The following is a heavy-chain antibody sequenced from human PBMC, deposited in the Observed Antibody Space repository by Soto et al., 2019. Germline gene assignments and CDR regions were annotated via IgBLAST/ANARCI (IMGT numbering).Heavy chain of an antibody. J-gene: IGHJ6*02. V-gene: IGHV1-18*04. CDR3: ARDARYFDSVYGMDV. Sequence: QVQLVQSGAEVKKPGASVKVSCKASGYTFTSYGISWVRQAPGQGLEGMGWISAYNGNTNYAQKLQGRVTMTTDTSTRTAYMELRSLRSDDTAVYYCARDARYFDSVYGMDVWGQGTTVTVSS. D-gene: IGHD3-9*01. CDR1: GYTFTSYG. CDR2: ISAYNGNT.